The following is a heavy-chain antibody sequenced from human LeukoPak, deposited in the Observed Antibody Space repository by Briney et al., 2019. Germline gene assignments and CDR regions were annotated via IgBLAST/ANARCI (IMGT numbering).Heavy chain of an antibody. CDR3: ARVGGAVADPLYYFDY. V-gene: IGHV4-39*07. CDR2: IYYSGST. CDR1: GGSISSSSYY. Sequence: PSETLSLTCTVSGGSISSSSYYWGWIRQPPGKGLEWIGSIYYSGSTYYNPSLKSRVTISVDTSKNQFSLKLSSVTAADTAVYYCARVGGAVADPLYYFDYWGQGTLVTVSS. D-gene: IGHD6-19*01. J-gene: IGHJ4*02.